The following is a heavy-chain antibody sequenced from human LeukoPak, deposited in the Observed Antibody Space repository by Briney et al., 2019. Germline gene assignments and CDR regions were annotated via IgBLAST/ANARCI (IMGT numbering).Heavy chain of an antibody. D-gene: IGHD2-15*01. V-gene: IGHV4-59*01. CDR2: VYDSGST. Sequence: PSETLSLTCTVSGASISSYFWSWIRQPPGKGLEWIGYVYDSGSTNYNPSLKSRVTISVDTSKNHFSLKLSSVTAVDTAVYYCARYVAAGGFDYWGQGTLVTVSS. J-gene: IGHJ4*02. CDR1: GASISSYF. CDR3: ARYVAAGGFDY.